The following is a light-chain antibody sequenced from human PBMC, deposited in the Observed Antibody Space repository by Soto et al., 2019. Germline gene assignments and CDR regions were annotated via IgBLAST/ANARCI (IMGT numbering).Light chain of an antibody. CDR2: DAS. J-gene: IGKJ4*01. V-gene: IGKV3-11*01. CDR3: WQRINWPLT. Sequence: EIVLTQSPATLSLSPGERATLSCRASQSVSSYLAWYQQKPGQAPRLLIYDASNRATGIPARFSGSGSATDFTLTISSLEPEDLAVYYGWQRINWPLTFGGGTKVEIK. CDR1: QSVSSY.